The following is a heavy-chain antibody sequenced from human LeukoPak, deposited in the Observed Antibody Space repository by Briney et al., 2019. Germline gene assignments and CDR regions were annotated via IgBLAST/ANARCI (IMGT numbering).Heavy chain of an antibody. CDR1: GGSISSGGYY. V-gene: IGHV4-30-2*01. J-gene: IGHJ5*02. CDR3: ARVDTAMA. CDR2: IYHSGST. D-gene: IGHD5-18*01. Sequence: PSQTLSLTCTVSGGSISSGGYYWSWIRQPPGKGLEWIGYIYHSGSTYYSPSLKSRVTISVDRSKNQFSLKLSSVTAADTAVYYCARVDTAMAWGQGTLVTVSS.